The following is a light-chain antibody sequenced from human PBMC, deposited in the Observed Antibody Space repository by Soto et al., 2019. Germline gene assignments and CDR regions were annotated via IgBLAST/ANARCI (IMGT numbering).Light chain of an antibody. CDR3: SSYTSSITLV. CDR1: SSDVGGYDY. V-gene: IGLV2-14*03. J-gene: IGLJ2*01. CDR2: DVN. Sequence: QSVLTQPASVSGSPGQSITISCTGTSSDVGGYDYVSWYQQHPGKAPKLMLYDVNNRPSGVSNRFSGSKSGNTASLTISGLQAEYEADYYCSSYTSSITLVFGAGTKLTVL.